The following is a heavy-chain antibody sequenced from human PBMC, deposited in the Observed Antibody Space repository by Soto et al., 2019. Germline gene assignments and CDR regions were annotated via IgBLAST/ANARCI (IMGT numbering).Heavy chain of an antibody. CDR1: GGSISSYY. Sequence: SETLSLTCTVSGGSISSYYWSWIRQPPGKGLEWIGYIYYSGSTNYNPSLKSRVTISVDTSKNQFSLKLSSVTAADTAVYYCARSRDTAMVHDAFDIWGQGAMVTVSS. J-gene: IGHJ3*02. CDR3: ARSRDTAMVHDAFDI. D-gene: IGHD5-18*01. CDR2: IYYSGST. V-gene: IGHV4-59*08.